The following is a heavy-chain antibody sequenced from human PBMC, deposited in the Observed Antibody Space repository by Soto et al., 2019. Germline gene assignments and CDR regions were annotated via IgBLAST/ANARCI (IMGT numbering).Heavy chain of an antibody. CDR2: IIPALGTA. CDR1: GGTFSSHT. CDR3: ARPDFGDYWYFDL. Sequence: QDQLVQSGAEVKKPGSSVKVSCKASGGTFSSHTFSWVRQAPGQGLEWMGRIIPALGTAPYAQKFQGRVTITADESATTVYMELISLRSGDTAVYYCARPDFGDYWYFDLWGRGTLVTVSS. V-gene: IGHV1-69*08. J-gene: IGHJ2*01. D-gene: IGHD4-17*01.